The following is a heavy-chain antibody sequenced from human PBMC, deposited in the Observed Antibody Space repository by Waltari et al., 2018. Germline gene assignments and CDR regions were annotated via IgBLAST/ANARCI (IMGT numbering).Heavy chain of an antibody. CDR2: INPNTGDT. CDR3: ARREHFGDSLDY. J-gene: IGHJ4*02. Sequence: QVQLVQSGAEVKQPGASVRVPCQASGFPLPGYYIHWVRQAPGQGLGWMGRINPNTGDTKFAQNFRVRVTMTRDTSISTAYMELSGLRSDDTAMYFCARREHFGDSLDYWGQGTLVAVSS. D-gene: IGHD3-16*01. V-gene: IGHV1-2*06. CDR1: GFPLPGYY.